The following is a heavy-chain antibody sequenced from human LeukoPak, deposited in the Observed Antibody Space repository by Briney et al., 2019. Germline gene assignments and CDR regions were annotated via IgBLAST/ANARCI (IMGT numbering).Heavy chain of an antibody. D-gene: IGHD3-10*01. Sequence: GESLKISCKGSGYSFTNYWIGWVRQMPGKGLEWMGIIYPGDSDTRYSPSFQGQVTISADKSISTAYLQWSSLKASDTAMYYCARAAMVRGVLDQALDYWGQGTLVTVSS. CDR1: GYSFTNYW. J-gene: IGHJ4*02. V-gene: IGHV5-51*01. CDR3: ARAAMVRGVLDQALDY. CDR2: IYPGDSDT.